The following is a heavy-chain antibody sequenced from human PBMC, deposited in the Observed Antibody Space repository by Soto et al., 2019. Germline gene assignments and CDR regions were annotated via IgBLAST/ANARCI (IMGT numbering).Heavy chain of an antibody. CDR2: IIPIFGTA. Sequence: GASVKVSCKAFGGTFSSYAISWVRQAPGQGLEWMGGIIPIFGTANYAQKFQGRVTITADKSTSTAYMELSSLRSEDTAVYYCARDLHYYDSSGYYQGGDYYYYGMGVWGQGTTVTVSS. J-gene: IGHJ6*02. CDR1: GGTFSSYA. D-gene: IGHD3-22*01. CDR3: ARDLHYYDSSGYYQGGDYYYYGMGV. V-gene: IGHV1-69*06.